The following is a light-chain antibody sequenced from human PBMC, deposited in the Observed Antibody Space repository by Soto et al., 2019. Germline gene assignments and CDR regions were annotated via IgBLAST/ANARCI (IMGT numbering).Light chain of an antibody. V-gene: IGLV2-14*01. CDR3: SSYTSTSTYV. CDR2: EVS. Sequence: QSALPQPASVSESPGQSITISCTGTSSDIGGYNYVSWYQQHPGKAPKLIIYEVSNRPSGVSNRFSGSKSGNTASLTISGLQAEDEADYYCSSYTSTSTYVFGTGTKVTVL. J-gene: IGLJ1*01. CDR1: SSDIGGYNY.